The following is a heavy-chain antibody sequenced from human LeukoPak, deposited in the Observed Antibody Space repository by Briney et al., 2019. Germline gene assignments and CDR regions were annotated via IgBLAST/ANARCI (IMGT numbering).Heavy chain of an antibody. CDR2: IYYSGST. CDR3: ARLTRTGIAVVDP. V-gene: IGHV4-59*08. D-gene: IGHD6-19*01. CDR1: GGSISSYY. J-gene: IGHJ5*02. Sequence: SETLSLTCTVSGGSISSYYWSWIRQPPGKGLEWIGYIYYSGSTNYNPSLKSRVTISVDTSKNQFSLKLSSATAADTAVYYCARLTRTGIAVVDPWGQGTLVTVSS.